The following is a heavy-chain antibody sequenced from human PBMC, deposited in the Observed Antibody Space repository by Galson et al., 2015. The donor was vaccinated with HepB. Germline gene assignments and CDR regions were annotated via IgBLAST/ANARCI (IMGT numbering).Heavy chain of an antibody. D-gene: IGHD6-13*01. V-gene: IGHV3-7*03. Sequence: SLRLSCAASGFTFSSYWMNWVRQTPGKGLEWVAKIKQDGSEKYYVDSVRGRFTISRDNAKNSLYLPMNSLRAEDTAVYYCARDSSLLGSGLPPGVAAADSPPTMFFDNWGQGTLVTVSS. CDR3: ARDSSLLGSGLPPGVAAADSPPTMFFDN. CDR1: GFTFSSYW. J-gene: IGHJ4*02. CDR2: IKQDGSEK.